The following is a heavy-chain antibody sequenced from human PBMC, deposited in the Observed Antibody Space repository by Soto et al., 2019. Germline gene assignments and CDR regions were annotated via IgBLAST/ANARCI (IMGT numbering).Heavy chain of an antibody. V-gene: IGHV3-30-3*01. Sequence: GGSLRLSCAASGFTFSSYAMHWVRQAPGKGLEWVAVISYDGSNKYYADSVKGRFTISRDNSKNTLYLQMNSLRAEDTAVYYCAIDTNPGKYYDFWSGYPSAWGQGTLVTVSS. J-gene: IGHJ5*02. D-gene: IGHD3-3*01. CDR3: AIDTNPGKYYDFWSGYPSA. CDR1: GFTFSSYA. CDR2: ISYDGSNK.